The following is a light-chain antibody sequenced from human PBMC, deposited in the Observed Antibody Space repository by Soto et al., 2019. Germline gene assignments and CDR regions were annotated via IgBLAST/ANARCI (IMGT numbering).Light chain of an antibody. CDR2: STY. Sequence: DIQMTQSPSSLSASVGDRVTITCRAGQSISSHLHWFQEKPGKAPNLLIYSTYNLHSGVPSRFSGSGSGTDFTLTISSLQPEDSATYYCQQSYITPYTFGQGTNLEIK. CDR3: QQSYITPYT. J-gene: IGKJ2*01. CDR1: QSISSH. V-gene: IGKV1-39*01.